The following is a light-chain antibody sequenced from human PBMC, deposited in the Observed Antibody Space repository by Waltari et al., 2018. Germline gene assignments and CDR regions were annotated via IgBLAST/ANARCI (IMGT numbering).Light chain of an antibody. Sequence: QSALTQPASVSGSPGQAIIISCTGTGSDVGGSDYVSWYQQYPGKAPSLIIYDVYNPPSGVSNLFSGSKSDNTASLTISGLQAEDESVYYCSSYTSSGVVVGGGTKLTVL. CDR3: SSYTSSGVV. J-gene: IGLJ2*01. V-gene: IGLV2-14*01. CDR2: DVY. CDR1: GSDVGGSDY.